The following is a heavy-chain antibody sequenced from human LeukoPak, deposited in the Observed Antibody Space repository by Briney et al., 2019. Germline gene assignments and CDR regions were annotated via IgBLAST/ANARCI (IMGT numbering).Heavy chain of an antibody. CDR1: GGSINTYYY. V-gene: IGHV4-4*07. J-gene: IGHJ6*03. Sequence: SETLSLTCTVSGGSINTYYYWSWIRQPAGKGLEWIGRIYTSGSTNYNPSLKSRVTMSVDTPKNQFSLFSLKLSSVTAADTAVYYCARGPFLDVRYYDFWRGHYYYMDVWGKGTTVTVSS. CDR2: IYTSGST. CDR3: ARGPFLDVRYYDFWRGHYYYMDV. D-gene: IGHD3-3*01.